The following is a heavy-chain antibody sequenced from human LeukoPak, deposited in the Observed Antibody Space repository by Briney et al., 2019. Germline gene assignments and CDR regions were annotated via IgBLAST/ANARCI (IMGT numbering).Heavy chain of an antibody. CDR2: IHHSGST. D-gene: IGHD3-10*01. Sequence: SETLSLACTVSGGSISSGNYYWSWIRQHPGKGLEWIGYIHHSGSTYYNPSLKSRVIISVDTSKNQFSLKLNSVTAADTAVYYCASYGSGSYRFDPWGQGTLVTVSS. V-gene: IGHV4-31*03. CDR1: GGSISSGNYY. J-gene: IGHJ5*02. CDR3: ASYGSGSYRFDP.